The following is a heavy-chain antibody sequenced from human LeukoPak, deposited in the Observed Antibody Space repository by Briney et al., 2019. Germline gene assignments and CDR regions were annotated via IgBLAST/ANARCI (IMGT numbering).Heavy chain of an antibody. CDR3: ARDTGAYYDSGGLDY. V-gene: IGHV3-23*01. D-gene: IGHD3-22*01. CDR1: GFTFSTYA. Sequence: GGSLRLSCAASGFTFSTYAMSWVRQIPGKGLEWVSAISGSDDGTYYADSVKGRFTISRDNAKNSLYLQMNSLRAEDTAVYYCARDTGAYYDSGGLDYWGQGTLVTVSS. CDR2: ISGSDDGT. J-gene: IGHJ4*02.